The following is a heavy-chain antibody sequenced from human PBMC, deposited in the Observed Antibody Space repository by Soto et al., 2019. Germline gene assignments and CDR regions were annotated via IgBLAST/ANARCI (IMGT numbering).Heavy chain of an antibody. J-gene: IGHJ6*02. CDR1: GFTLSNAW. V-gene: IGHV3-15*01. Sequence: PGGSLRLSCAGSGFTLSNAWMTWVRQAPGKGLEWVARIKSRTSGGNIDYAAPVKDRFTISRDESKNTLSLQMNSLKTEDTGVYYCTTDMPAYCGGDCSRRWDYYYGMDVWGQGTTVTVSS. CDR3: TTDMPAYCGGDCSRRWDYYYGMDV. CDR2: IKSRTSGGNI. D-gene: IGHD2-21*02.